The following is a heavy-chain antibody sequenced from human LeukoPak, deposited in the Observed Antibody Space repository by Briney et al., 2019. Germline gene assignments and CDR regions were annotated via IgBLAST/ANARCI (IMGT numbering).Heavy chain of an antibody. V-gene: IGHV3-7*01. CDR2: IKKDGSEK. CDR1: GFTFTNYW. J-gene: IGHJ4*02. D-gene: IGHD6-6*01. CDR3: ARDVSDENGSSSRIHLDS. Sequence: GGSLRLSCAASGFTFTNYWMTWVRQAPGKGLEWVANIKKDGSEKYYVDSVKGRFTISRDNAKNSLFLQMNSLRAEDTAVYFCARDVSDENGSSSRIHLDSWGQGTLVSVFS.